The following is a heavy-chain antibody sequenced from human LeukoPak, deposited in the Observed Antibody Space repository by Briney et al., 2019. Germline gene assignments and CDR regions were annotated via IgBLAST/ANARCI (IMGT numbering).Heavy chain of an antibody. Sequence: SVKVSCKASGGTFSSYAISWVRQAPGQGLEWMGGIIPIFGTANYAQKFQGRVTITADESTSTAYMELSSLRSEDTAVYYCARGRPALAAAGTHLGYCGQGTLVTVSS. CDR1: GGTFSSYA. V-gene: IGHV1-69*13. J-gene: IGHJ4*02. CDR2: IIPIFGTA. D-gene: IGHD6-13*01. CDR3: ARGRPALAAAGTHLGY.